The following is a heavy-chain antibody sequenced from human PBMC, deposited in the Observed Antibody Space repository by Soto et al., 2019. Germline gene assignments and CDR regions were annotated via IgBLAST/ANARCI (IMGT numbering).Heavy chain of an antibody. J-gene: IGHJ4*02. V-gene: IGHV4-31*03. Sequence: QVQLQESGPGLVKPSQTLSLTCTVSGGSISSGGYYWSWIRQHPGKGLEWIGYIYYSGSTYYNPSLKSRVTKSVDTSKNQFSLKLSSVTAADTAVYYCARLRLLYDFWSGTAFDYWGQGTLVTVSS. CDR2: IYYSGST. D-gene: IGHD3-3*01. CDR3: ARLRLLYDFWSGTAFDY. CDR1: GGSISSGGYY.